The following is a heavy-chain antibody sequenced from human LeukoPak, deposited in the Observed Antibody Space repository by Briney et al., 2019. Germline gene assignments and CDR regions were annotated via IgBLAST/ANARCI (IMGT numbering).Heavy chain of an antibody. CDR2: ISGSGGST. CDR3: AKGRLTTDGYYFDY. Sequence: GGSLRLSCAASGFTFSNYAMNWVRQAPGKGLEWVSAISGSGGSTYYADSVKGRFTISRDNSKNTLYLQMNSLRAEDTAVYYCAKGRLTTDGYYFDYWGQGTLVTVSS. V-gene: IGHV3-23*01. CDR1: GFTFSNYA. D-gene: IGHD4/OR15-4a*01. J-gene: IGHJ4*02.